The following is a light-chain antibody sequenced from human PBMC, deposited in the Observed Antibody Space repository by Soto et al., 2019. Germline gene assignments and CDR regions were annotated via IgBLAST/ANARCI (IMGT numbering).Light chain of an antibody. Sequence: QSALTQPASVSGSPGQTITISCTGTSSDVGGYNYLSWYQQHPGKAPKVMIYDVSNRPSGVSNRFSGSKSGNTASLTISGLQAEDEADYFCSSYTTSGTPVFGGGTKVTVL. CDR1: SSDVGGYNY. CDR2: DVS. J-gene: IGLJ3*02. V-gene: IGLV2-14*01. CDR3: SSYTTSGTPV.